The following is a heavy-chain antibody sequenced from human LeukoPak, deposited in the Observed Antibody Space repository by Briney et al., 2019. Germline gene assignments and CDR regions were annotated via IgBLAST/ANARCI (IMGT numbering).Heavy chain of an antibody. J-gene: IGHJ6*02. Sequence: PSETLSLTCAVSGGSISSSNWWSWVHQPPGKGLEWIGEIYHSGSTNYNPSLKSRVTISVDKSKNQFSPKLSSVTAADTAVYYCARASSGWPHYYYYGMDVWGQGTTVTVSS. D-gene: IGHD6-19*01. CDR3: ARASSGWPHYYYYGMDV. CDR1: GGSISSSNW. CDR2: IYHSGST. V-gene: IGHV4-4*02.